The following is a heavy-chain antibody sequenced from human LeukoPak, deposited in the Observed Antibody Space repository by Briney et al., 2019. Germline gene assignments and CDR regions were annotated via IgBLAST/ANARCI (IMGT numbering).Heavy chain of an antibody. CDR3: AKGQQSGSYSSSDY. CDR2: ISGSGGDI. Sequence: GGSLRLSCAASGFTFSTYTMNWVRQAPGKGLEWVSVISGSGGDIYYADSEKGRFTISRDNSKNTLYLQMNSLRAEDTAVYHCAKGQQSGSYSSSDYWGQGTLVTVSS. V-gene: IGHV3-23*01. CDR1: GFTFSTYT. D-gene: IGHD1-26*01. J-gene: IGHJ4*02.